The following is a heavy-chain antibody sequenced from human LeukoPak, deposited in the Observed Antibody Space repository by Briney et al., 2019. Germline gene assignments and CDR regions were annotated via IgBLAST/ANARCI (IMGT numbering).Heavy chain of an antibody. CDR1: GFTVSSNY. V-gene: IGHV3-53*01. CDR3: ARERASAFDI. Sequence: GGSLRLSCAASGFTVSSNYMSWVRQAPGKGLEWVSVIYSGGSTYYADSVKGRFTISRDNSKNTLYLQMNGLRAEDTAVYYCARERASAFDIWGQGTMVTVSS. CDR2: IYSGGST. J-gene: IGHJ3*02.